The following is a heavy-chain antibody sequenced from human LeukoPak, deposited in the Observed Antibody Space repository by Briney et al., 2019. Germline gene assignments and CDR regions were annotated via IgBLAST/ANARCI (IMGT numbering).Heavy chain of an antibody. V-gene: IGHV3-72*01. Sequence: GGSLRLSCAGSGFTFSDHFMDWVRQAPGKGLEWVGRIRNKANSYTTDYVASVIFRFTISRDDSTNSLYLQMNSLKTEDTAVYYCARVIVGPTDWGQGTLVTVSS. J-gene: IGHJ4*02. CDR2: IRNKANSYTT. CDR1: GFTFSDHF. CDR3: ARVIVGPTD. D-gene: IGHD1-26*01.